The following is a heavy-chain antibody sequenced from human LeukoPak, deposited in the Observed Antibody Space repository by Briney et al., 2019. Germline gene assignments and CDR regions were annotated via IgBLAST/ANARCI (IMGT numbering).Heavy chain of an antibody. V-gene: IGHV3-30-3*01. D-gene: IGHD2-8*01. CDR3: AQDVPIERVPGVGPGS. Sequence: GGSLRLSCAASGFTFSSYAIHWVRQAPGKGLEWVAVISYDGSNKYYADPVKGRFTISRDNSKNTVYLQMSSLRSEDTAVYFCAQDVPIERVPGVGPGSWGQGTLVIVSS. CDR2: ISYDGSNK. CDR1: GFTFSSYA. J-gene: IGHJ5*02.